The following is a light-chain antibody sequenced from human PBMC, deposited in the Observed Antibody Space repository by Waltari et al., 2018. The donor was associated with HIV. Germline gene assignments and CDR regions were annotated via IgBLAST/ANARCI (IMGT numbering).Light chain of an antibody. V-gene: IGLV2-14*01. J-gene: IGLJ1*01. CDR2: EVS. CDR3: SSYISTTTL. Sequence: QSAPTQPASVSGSPGQSITISCTGTSSDIGHYKYVSWYQQSPGKAPKLMIYEVSNRHSGVSKRFSGSKSGHTASLTISGLQAEDEADYYCSSYISTTTLFGTGTKVTVL. CDR1: SSDIGHYKY.